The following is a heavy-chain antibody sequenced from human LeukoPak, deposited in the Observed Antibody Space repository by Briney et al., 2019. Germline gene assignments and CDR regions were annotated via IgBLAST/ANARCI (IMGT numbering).Heavy chain of an antibody. D-gene: IGHD5-18*01. CDR3: ARDPSWAMVTDY. Sequence: GASVKVSCKASGYTFTGYYMHWVRQAPGQGLEWMGWINPNSGGTNYAQKFQGRVTMTRDRSISTAYMELSRLRSDDTAVYYCARDPSWAMVTDYWGQGTLVTVSS. CDR1: GYTFTGYY. CDR2: INPNSGGT. V-gene: IGHV1-2*02. J-gene: IGHJ4*02.